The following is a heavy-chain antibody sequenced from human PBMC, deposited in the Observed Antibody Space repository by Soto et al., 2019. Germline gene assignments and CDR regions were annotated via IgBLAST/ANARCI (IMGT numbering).Heavy chain of an antibody. Sequence: PGGSLRLSCAASGFTFSIYGMHWVRHAPGKGLEWVAVISYDGSNKYYADSVKGRFTISIDNSKNTLYLQMNSLRAEDTAVYYCAKDWDTAMASYYFDYWGQGTLGTGSS. CDR1: GFTFSIYG. J-gene: IGHJ4*02. CDR2: ISYDGSNK. V-gene: IGHV3-30*18. D-gene: IGHD5-18*01. CDR3: AKDWDTAMASYYFDY.